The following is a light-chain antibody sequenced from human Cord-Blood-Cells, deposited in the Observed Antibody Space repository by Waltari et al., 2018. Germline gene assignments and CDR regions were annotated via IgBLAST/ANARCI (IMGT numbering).Light chain of an antibody. V-gene: IGKV1-39*01. CDR2: AAS. Sequence: DIQMTQSPSSLPAPVRDRVDIPCRASQSISSYLNWYQQKPGKAPKLLIYAASSLQSGVPSRFSGSGSGTDFTLTISSLQPEDFATYYCQQSYSTTWTFGQGTKVEIK. CDR1: QSISSY. J-gene: IGKJ1*01. CDR3: QQSYSTTWT.